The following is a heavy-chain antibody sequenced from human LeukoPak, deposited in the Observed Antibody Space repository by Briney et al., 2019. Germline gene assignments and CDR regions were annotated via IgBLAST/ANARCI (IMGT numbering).Heavy chain of an antibody. Sequence: SGGSLRLSCAASGFTFSSYAMHWVRQAPGKGLEWVAVISYGGSNKYYADSVKGRFTISRDNSKNMLYLQMNSLRAEDTAVYYCAKWKYSNSGIDDYWGQGTLVTVSS. J-gene: IGHJ4*02. V-gene: IGHV3-30-3*02. CDR3: AKWKYSNSGIDDY. D-gene: IGHD6-6*01. CDR1: GFTFSSYA. CDR2: ISYGGSNK.